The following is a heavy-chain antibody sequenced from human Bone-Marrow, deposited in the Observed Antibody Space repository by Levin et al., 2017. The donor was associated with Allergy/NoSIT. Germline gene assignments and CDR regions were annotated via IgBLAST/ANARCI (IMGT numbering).Heavy chain of an antibody. CDR1: GDSITSAGYY. Sequence: NTSETLSLTCSVSGDSITSAGYYWGWIRQLPQKGLEWIGYIYYSGSTYYNPSLKSRSTISGDTSKNQFSLILSSVTAADTAVYYCARVGRSRDAFDIWGQGAMVTVSS. D-gene: IGHD6-13*01. J-gene: IGHJ3*02. CDR3: ARVGRSRDAFDI. V-gene: IGHV4-31*03. CDR2: IYYSGST.